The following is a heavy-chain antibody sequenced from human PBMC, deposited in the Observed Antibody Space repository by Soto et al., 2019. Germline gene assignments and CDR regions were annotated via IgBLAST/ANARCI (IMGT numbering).Heavy chain of an antibody. Sequence: QLQLQESGPGLVKPSEILSLPCTVSGGSISSDGAYWGWIRQPPGIGLEWIGNIDYTRSTYYSSSLTSRITKSVDTSKNQFSLKLNSVTAADTSVYYCAREERLKSGFDFLGQGPLITVSS. V-gene: IGHV4-39*02. CDR2: IDYTRST. D-gene: IGHD1-1*01. CDR1: GGSISSDGAY. CDR3: AREERLKSGFDF. J-gene: IGHJ4*02.